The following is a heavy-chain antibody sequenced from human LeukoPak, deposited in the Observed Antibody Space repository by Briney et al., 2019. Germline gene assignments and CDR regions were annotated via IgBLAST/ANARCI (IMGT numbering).Heavy chain of an antibody. CDR3: ARAEVATPSPGYYYFDY. J-gene: IGHJ4*02. CDR2: IYSDGRT. V-gene: IGHV3-66*01. CDR1: GLTVSGNY. Sequence: PGGSLRLSCEASGLTVSGNYTTWVRQAPGKGLEWVSAIYSDGRTYYADSVKGRFTVSRDNSKNTLYLQMNSLRAEDTAVYYCARAEVATPSPGYYYFDYWGQGTLVTVSS. D-gene: IGHD5-12*01.